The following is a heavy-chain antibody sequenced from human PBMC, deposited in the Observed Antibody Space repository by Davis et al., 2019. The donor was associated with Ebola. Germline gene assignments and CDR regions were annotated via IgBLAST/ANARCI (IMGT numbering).Heavy chain of an antibody. J-gene: IGHJ4*02. CDR1: GFTFSTYW. V-gene: IGHV3-23*01. D-gene: IGHD2-15*01. CDR3: ARYCHYRDCSYFDS. CDR2: SSASEGHT. Sequence: PGGSLRLSCAASGFTFSTYWMQWVRHVPGKGLEWVSTSSASEGHTHYSDSVRGRFTISRDNSKDTLFLQMNSLRAEDTATYYCARYCHYRDCSYFDSWGQGTRVAVSS.